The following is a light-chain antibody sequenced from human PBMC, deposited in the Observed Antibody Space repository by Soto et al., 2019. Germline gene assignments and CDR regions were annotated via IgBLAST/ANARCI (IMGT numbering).Light chain of an antibody. V-gene: IGLV2-14*03. CDR2: EVT. CDR1: SSDVGGYNF. J-gene: IGLJ1*01. Sequence: QSVLAQPASVSGSPGQSITIPCTGTSSDVGGYNFVSWYQQLPGKAPKLMIYEVTSRPSGVSNRFSGSKSGNTASLTISGLQPEDEAEYYCSSYTTSSTVVFGTGTKVTVL. CDR3: SSYTTSSTVV.